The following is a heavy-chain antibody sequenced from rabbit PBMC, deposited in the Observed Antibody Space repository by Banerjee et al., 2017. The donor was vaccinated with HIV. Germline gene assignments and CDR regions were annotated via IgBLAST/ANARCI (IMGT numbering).Heavy chain of an antibody. Sequence: QEQLVESGGDLVKPGASLTLTCKASGFDFSSNAVCWVRQAPGKGLEWIACINTSSGNTVYASWAKGRFTISKTSSTTVTLQMTSLTAADTATYFCARDLAGVIGWNFNLWGPGTLVTVS. V-gene: IGHV1S45*01. J-gene: IGHJ4*01. CDR3: ARDLAGVIGWNFNL. CDR2: INTSSGNT. CDR1: GFDFSSNA. D-gene: IGHD4-1*01.